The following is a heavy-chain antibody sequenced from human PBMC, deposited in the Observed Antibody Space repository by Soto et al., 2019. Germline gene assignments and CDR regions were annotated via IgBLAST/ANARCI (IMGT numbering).Heavy chain of an antibody. CDR3: AKDLDSSGYYYYMDV. J-gene: IGHJ6*03. CDR1: GFTFSSYA. D-gene: IGHD3-10*01. CDR2: ISGSGGST. Sequence: LSLTCAASGFTFSSYAMSWVRQAPGKGLEWVSAISGSGGSTYYADSVKGRFTISRDNSKNTLYLQMNSLRAEDTAVYYCAKDLDSSGYYYYMDVWGKGTTVTVSS. V-gene: IGHV3-23*01.